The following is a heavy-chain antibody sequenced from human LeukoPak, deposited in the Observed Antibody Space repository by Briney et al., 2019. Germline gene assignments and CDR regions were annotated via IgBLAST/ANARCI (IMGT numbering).Heavy chain of an antibody. CDR2: IYTSGST. CDR3: ARESANYYYFDY. D-gene: IGHD5-24*01. V-gene: IGHV4-61*02. Sequence: PSETLSLTCTVSGGSISSGSHYWSWIRQPAGKGLEWIGRIYTSGSTNYNPSLKSRVTISVDTSKNQFSLKLSSVTAADTAVYYCARESANYYYFDYWGQGNLVTVSS. CDR1: GGSISSGSHY. J-gene: IGHJ4*02.